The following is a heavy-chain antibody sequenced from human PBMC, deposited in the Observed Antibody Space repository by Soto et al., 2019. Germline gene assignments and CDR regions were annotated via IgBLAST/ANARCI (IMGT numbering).Heavy chain of an antibody. CDR3: AKKRPFRSSYDNAGHYDN. V-gene: IGHV3-23*01. J-gene: IGHJ4*02. CDR2: ISGIGGVT. D-gene: IGHD3-10*01. Sequence: EVELLESGGGLVQPGGSLRLSCVASGFTFKNYDISWIRQAPGKGLEWCSGISGIGGVTYYADSVNGRFNISKANSKNTVYLQMNKLKTEDTAIYYCAKKRPFRSSYDNAGHYDNWGPGTLGTVSS. CDR1: GFTFKNYD.